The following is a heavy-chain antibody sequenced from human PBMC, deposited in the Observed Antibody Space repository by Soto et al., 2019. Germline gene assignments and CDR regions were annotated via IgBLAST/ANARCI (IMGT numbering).Heavy chain of an antibody. D-gene: IGHD3-22*01. Sequence: SQTLSLTCAVDGGCFTNYHWTWIRQSPGKGLEWIGEVGHTGITKYNPSLKGRVSIALDTSKNQFSLRLSSVTAADTAIYYCARATFVRKGYYDASDYYFFDYWGQGTLVTASS. CDR1: GGCFTNYH. V-gene: IGHV4-34*01. CDR2: VGHTGIT. CDR3: ARATFVRKGYYDASDYYFFDY. J-gene: IGHJ4*02.